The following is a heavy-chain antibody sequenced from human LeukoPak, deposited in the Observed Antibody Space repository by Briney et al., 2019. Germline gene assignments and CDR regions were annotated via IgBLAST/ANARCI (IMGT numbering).Heavy chain of an antibody. D-gene: IGHD2-2*01. CDR1: GFTFSSYA. V-gene: IGHV3-64*01. Sequence: GGSLRLSCAASGFTFSSYAMHWVRQAPGKGLEYVSAISGNGGNTFYANSVKGRFTISRDNSKNTLYLQMNSLRAEDTAVYYCAKVGCSSTSCYPALSEAYYFDYWGQGTLVTVSS. CDR2: ISGNGGNT. J-gene: IGHJ4*02. CDR3: AKVGCSSTSCYPALSEAYYFDY.